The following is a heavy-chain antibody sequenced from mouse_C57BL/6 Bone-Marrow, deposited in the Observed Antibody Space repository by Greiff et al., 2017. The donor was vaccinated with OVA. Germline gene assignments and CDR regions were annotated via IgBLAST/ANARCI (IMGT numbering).Heavy chain of an antibody. CDR2: INPNNGGT. D-gene: IGHD1-1*01. CDR3: ARRLRWYFDV. CDR1: GYTFTDYN. Sequence: EVKLQESGPELVKPGASVKIPCKASGYTFTDYNMDWVKQSHGQSLEWIGDINPNNGGTIYNQKFKGKATLTVDKSSSTAYMELRSLTSEDTAVYFCARRLRWYFDVWSAGTTVTVSS. J-gene: IGHJ1*01. V-gene: IGHV1-18*01.